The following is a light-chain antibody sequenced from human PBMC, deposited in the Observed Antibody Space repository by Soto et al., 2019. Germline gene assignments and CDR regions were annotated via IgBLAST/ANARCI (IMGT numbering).Light chain of an antibody. CDR2: EVN. J-gene: IGLJ2*01. Sequence: QSALTQPASVSGSAGQSITISCTGTSTDIGGYIYVSWYQQHPGKAPKLMIFEVNNRPSGVSNRCSGSKSGNTASLTISGLQAEDEADYYCSSYTSTTPYVLFGGGTKLTVL. CDR1: STDIGGYIY. CDR3: SSYTSTTPYVL. V-gene: IGLV2-14*01.